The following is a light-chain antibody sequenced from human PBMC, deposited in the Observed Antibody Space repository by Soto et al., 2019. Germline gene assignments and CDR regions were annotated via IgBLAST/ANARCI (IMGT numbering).Light chain of an antibody. CDR3: QHYDSYSES. CDR2: KAC. J-gene: IGKJ1*01. V-gene: IGKV1-5*03. Sequence: DIPMTQSPSPLSGSVGDRVTITCRASQTISSWLAWYQQKPGKAPKLLIYKACTLKSGVPSRFSGSGSGTEFTLTISSLQPDDFATYYCQHYDSYSESFGQGTKVELK. CDR1: QTISSW.